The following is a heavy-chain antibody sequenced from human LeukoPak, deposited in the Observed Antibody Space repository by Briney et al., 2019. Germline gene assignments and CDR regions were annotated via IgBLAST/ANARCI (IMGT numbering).Heavy chain of an antibody. CDR1: GGSISSGSYY. Sequence: PSETLSLTCTVSGGSISSGSYYWSWIRQPAGKGLEWIGRIYTSGSTNYNPSLKSRVTISVDTSKNQFSLKPSSVTAADTAVYYCAREPGYSKGEVGGDYWGQGTLVTVSS. V-gene: IGHV4-61*02. CDR3: AREPGYSKGEVGGDY. D-gene: IGHD3-9*01. CDR2: IYTSGST. J-gene: IGHJ4*02.